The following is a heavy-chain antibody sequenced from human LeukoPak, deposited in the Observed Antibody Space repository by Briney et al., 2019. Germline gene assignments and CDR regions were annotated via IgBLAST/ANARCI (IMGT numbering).Heavy chain of an antibody. D-gene: IGHD6-19*01. CDR2: IYSGGST. CDR3: AMGPSGYSSGWFYYFDS. J-gene: IGHJ4*02. CDR1: GFTVSSNY. Sequence: GGSLRLSCAASGFTVSSNYMSWVRQAPGKGLEWVSVIYSGGSTYYADSVKCRFTISRDNSKNTLYLQMNSLRAEDTAVYYCAMGPSGYSSGWFYYFDSWGQGTLVTVSS. V-gene: IGHV3-66*02.